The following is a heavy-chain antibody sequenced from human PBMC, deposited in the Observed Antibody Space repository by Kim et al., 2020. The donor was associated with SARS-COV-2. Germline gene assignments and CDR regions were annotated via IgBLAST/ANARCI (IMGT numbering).Heavy chain of an antibody. CDR3: AGTVAGTLTDDY. CDR1: GGTFSSYA. J-gene: IGHJ4*02. V-gene: IGHV1-69*13. D-gene: IGHD6-19*01. Sequence: SVKVSCKASGGTFSSYAIIWVRQAPGQGLEWMGGIIPIFGTANYAQKFQGRVTITADESTSTAYMELSSLRSEDTAVYYCAGTVAGTLTDDYWGQGTLVTVSS. CDR2: IIPIFGTA.